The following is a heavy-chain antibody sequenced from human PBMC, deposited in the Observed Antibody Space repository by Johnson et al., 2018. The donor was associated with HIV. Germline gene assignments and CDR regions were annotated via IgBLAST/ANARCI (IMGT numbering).Heavy chain of an antibody. D-gene: IGHD3-10*01. J-gene: IGHJ3*01. Sequence: VQLVESGGGLVQPGGSLRLSCAASGFTFSSYAMSWVRQAPGKGLEWVSAISGSGGSTYYADSVKGRFTISRDQSKNTLYLQRNILRAEDTAVYYCAVLCAGCADAFDVWGQGTMVTVSS. CDR2: ISGSGGST. CDR1: GFTFSSYA. V-gene: IGHV3-23*04. CDR3: AVLCAGCADAFDV.